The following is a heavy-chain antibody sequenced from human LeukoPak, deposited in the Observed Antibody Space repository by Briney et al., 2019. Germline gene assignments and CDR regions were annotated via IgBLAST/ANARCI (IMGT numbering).Heavy chain of an antibody. Sequence: PSETLSLTCTVSGGSTSSSSYYWGWIRQPPGKGLEWIGSIYYSGSTYYTPSLKSRVTISVDTSKNQFSLKLSSVTAADTAVYYCGKGVRGVINGFDYWGQGTLVTVSS. CDR2: IYYSGST. CDR1: GGSTSSSSYY. D-gene: IGHD3-10*01. J-gene: IGHJ4*02. CDR3: GKGVRGVINGFDY. V-gene: IGHV4-39*01.